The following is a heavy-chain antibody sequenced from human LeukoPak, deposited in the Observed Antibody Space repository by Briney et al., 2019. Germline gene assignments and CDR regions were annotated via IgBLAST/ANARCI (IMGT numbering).Heavy chain of an antibody. CDR2: IYHSGST. J-gene: IGHJ4*02. CDR1: GYSISSGYY. Sequence: PSETLSLTCAVSGYSISSGYYWGWIRPPPGKGLEWIGSIYHSGSTYYNPSLKSRVTISVDTSKNQFSLNLSSVTAADTALYYCARRTYFYDSSGYYFDYWGQGTLVTVSS. CDR3: ARRTYFYDSSGYYFDY. D-gene: IGHD3-22*01. V-gene: IGHV4-38-2*01.